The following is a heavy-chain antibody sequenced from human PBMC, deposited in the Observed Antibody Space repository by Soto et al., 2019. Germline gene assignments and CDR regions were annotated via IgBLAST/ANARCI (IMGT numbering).Heavy chain of an antibody. D-gene: IGHD3-10*01. V-gene: IGHV1-69*02. CDR3: ASSYGSGYRAFDY. Sequence: QVQLVQSGAEVKKPGSSVRVSCKASGDTFTFYSINWVRQAPGLGLEWMGRINPILSMSNYAQRFQGRVTMTGDQSTSTAYVELSSLRAEDTAMYYCASSYGSGYRAFDYWGQGALVTVSS. CDR2: INPILSMS. J-gene: IGHJ4*02. CDR1: GDTFTFYS.